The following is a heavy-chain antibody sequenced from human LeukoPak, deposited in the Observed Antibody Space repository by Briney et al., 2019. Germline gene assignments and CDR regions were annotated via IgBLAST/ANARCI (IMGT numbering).Heavy chain of an antibody. Sequence: GASVKFSCKASGYTFTGYYMHWVRQAPGQGLEWMGWINPNSGGTNYAQKFQGRVTMTRDTSISTAYMELSRLRSDDTAVYYCARDSTYYDFWSGYDPDYWGQGTLVTVSS. D-gene: IGHD3-3*01. CDR2: INPNSGGT. V-gene: IGHV1-2*02. CDR1: GYTFTGYY. CDR3: ARDSTYYDFWSGYDPDY. J-gene: IGHJ4*02.